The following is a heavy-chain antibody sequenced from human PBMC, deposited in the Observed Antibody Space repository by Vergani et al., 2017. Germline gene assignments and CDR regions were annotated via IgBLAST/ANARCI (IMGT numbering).Heavy chain of an antibody. V-gene: IGHV4-34*01. CDR2: INHSGST. CDR1: GGSFSGYY. J-gene: IGHJ4*02. CDR3: ARPSGYYYDSSGYYPFDY. Sequence: QVQLQQWGAGLLKPSETLSLTCAVYGGSFSGYYWSWIRQPPGKGLEWIGEINHSGSTNYNPSLKSRVTISVDTSKNQFSLKLSSVTAADTAVYYWARPSGYYYDSSGYYPFDYWGQGTLVTVSS. D-gene: IGHD3-22*01.